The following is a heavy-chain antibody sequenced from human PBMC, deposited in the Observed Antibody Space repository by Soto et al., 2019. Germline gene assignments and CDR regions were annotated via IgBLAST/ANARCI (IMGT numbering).Heavy chain of an antibody. Sequence: EVQLVESGGVVVQPGGSLRLSCAASGFTFDDYTMHWVRQAPGKGLELVSLISWDGGSTYYADSVKGRFTISRDNSTNSLYLQMNGLRSEDTALYYCAKALTITMAEGAFDIWGQGTMVTVSS. CDR1: GFTFDDYT. V-gene: IGHV3-43*01. CDR3: AKALTITMAEGAFDI. J-gene: IGHJ3*02. CDR2: ISWDGGST. D-gene: IGHD3-10*01.